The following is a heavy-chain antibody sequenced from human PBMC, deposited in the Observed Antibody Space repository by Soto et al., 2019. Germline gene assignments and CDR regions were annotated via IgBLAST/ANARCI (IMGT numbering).Heavy chain of an antibody. D-gene: IGHD6-13*01. V-gene: IGHV3-74*01. J-gene: IGHJ6*01. CDR2: INSDGSST. CDR1: GFTFSSYW. CDR3: ARIAAADYYYYGMDV. Sequence: GGSLRLSCAASGFTFSSYWMHWVRQAPGKGLVWVSRINSDGSSTSYADSVKGRFTISRDNAKNTLYLQMNSLRAEDTAVYYCARIAAADYYYYGMDVWGQGTTVTVYS.